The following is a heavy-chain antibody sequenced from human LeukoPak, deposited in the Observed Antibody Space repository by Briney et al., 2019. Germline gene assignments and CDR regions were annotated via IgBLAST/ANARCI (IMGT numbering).Heavy chain of an antibody. CDR2: ISSGSTI. V-gene: IGHV3-48*03. J-gene: IGHJ4*02. D-gene: IGHD6-19*01. CDR1: GFTFSSYE. Sequence: GGSLRLSCAASGFTFSSYEMNWVRQAPGKGLEWVSYISSGSTIYDADSVKGRFTISRDNAENSLYLQMNSLRAEDTAVYYCARESIAVAGAPFDYWGQGTLVTVSS. CDR3: ARESIAVAGAPFDY.